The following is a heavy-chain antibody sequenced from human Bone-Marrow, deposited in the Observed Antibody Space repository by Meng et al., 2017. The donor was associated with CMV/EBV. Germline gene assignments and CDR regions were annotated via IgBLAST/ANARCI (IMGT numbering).Heavy chain of an antibody. CDR1: TYTFIDRH. D-gene: IGHD2/OR15-2a*01. J-gene: IGHJ6*02. V-gene: IGHV1-2*02. CDR3: ARGIVIIRDYHHYAMDV. Sequence: ASVKVSCKASTYTFIDRHIHWVRQAPGQGLEWVGWINPDTGDTKYAEKFQGRVTLTRDTSISTAYMDLSGLRSDDTAVYYCARGIVIIRDYHHYAMDVWGQGTTVTVSS. CDR2: INPDTGDT.